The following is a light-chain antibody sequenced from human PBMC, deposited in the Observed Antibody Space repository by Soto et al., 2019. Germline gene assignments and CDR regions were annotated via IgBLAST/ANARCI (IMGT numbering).Light chain of an antibody. CDR2: DVS. CDR3: SSYTSSITLV. V-gene: IGLV2-14*01. CDR1: SRDVGGYNY. J-gene: IGLJ1*01. Sequence: QSALTQPASVSGSPGQSITISCTGTSRDVGGYNYVSWYQQHPGKAPKLMIYDVSNRPSGVSNRFSGSKSGNTASLTISVLQAEDEADYYCSSYTSSITLVFGTGTKVTVL.